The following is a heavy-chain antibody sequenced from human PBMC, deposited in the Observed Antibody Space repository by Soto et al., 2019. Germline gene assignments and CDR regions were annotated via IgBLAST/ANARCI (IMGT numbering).Heavy chain of an antibody. V-gene: IGHV4-59*01. D-gene: IGHD3-10*01. CDR1: GGSISSYY. J-gene: IGHJ6*03. CDR3: ARAQSMVRGVHYMDV. CDR2: IYYSGST. Sequence: SETLSLTCTVSGGSISSYYWSWIRQPPGKGLEWIGYIYYSGSTNYNPSLKSRVTISVDTSKNQFSLKLSSVTAADTAVYYCARAQSMVRGVHYMDVWGKGTTVTVSS.